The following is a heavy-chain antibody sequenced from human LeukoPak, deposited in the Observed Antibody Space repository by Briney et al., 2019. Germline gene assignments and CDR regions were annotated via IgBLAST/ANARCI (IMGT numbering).Heavy chain of an antibody. V-gene: IGHV1-8*01. Sequence: ASVEVSCKASGYTFTSYDINWVRQATGQGLEWMGWMNPNSGNTGYAQKFQGRVTMTRNTSISTAYMELSSLRSEDTALYYCAKHHGSWTDWYFDLWGRGTLVTVSS. J-gene: IGHJ2*01. CDR1: GYTFTSYD. CDR3: AKHHGSWTDWYFDL. D-gene: IGHD6-13*01. CDR2: MNPNSGNT.